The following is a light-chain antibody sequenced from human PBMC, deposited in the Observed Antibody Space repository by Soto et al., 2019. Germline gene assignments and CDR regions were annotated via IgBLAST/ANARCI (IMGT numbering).Light chain of an antibody. Sequence: DIQLFQPKPPLSASIGDKVKVTCRASQSISRYLNWYQQKPGNAPKLLIYAASNLQSGVPSRFSGSGSGTDFTLTISSLHPEDFATYFCQQSHTPPLSLGGGTNVDI. J-gene: IGKJ4*01. CDR3: QQSHTPPLS. CDR1: QSISRY. V-gene: IGKV1-39*01. CDR2: AAS.